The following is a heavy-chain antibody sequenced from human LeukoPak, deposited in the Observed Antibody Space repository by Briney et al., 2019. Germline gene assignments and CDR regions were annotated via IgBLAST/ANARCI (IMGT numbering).Heavy chain of an antibody. CDR1: GRSFNDYY. J-gene: IGHJ6*03. Sequence: PSETLSLTCAVYGRSFNDYYWSWIRQPSGKGLEWIGEINHSGSTNYNPSLKSRVTISIDTSKNQFSLKLSSVTAADTAVYYCARHPLQQWLVRSDYYYMDVWGKGTTVTISS. V-gene: IGHV4-34*01. CDR2: INHSGST. D-gene: IGHD6-19*01. CDR3: ARHPLQQWLVRSDYYYMDV.